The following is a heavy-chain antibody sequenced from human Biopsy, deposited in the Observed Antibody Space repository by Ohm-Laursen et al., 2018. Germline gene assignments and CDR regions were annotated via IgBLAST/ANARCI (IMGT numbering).Heavy chain of an antibody. CDR3: ARLYRLDDYWNDDPPDAFDV. Sequence: SDTLSLTCTVSGDSISSDYWSWIRQSPGKGLEWIGYISNRGSTNYNPSLRGRVTISVDTSKNQFSLKLSSLTAADTAVFFCARLYRLDDYWNDDPPDAFDVWGQGTVVTVSS. CDR2: ISNRGST. CDR1: GDSISSDY. D-gene: IGHD3-3*01. V-gene: IGHV4-59*07. J-gene: IGHJ3*01.